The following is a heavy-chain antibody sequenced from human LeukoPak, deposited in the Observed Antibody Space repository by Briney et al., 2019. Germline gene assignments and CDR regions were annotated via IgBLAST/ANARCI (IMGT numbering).Heavy chain of an antibody. D-gene: IGHD6-13*01. V-gene: IGHV4-59*12. Sequence: PSETLSLTCSVSGASISIYYWSWIRQPPGKGLEWIGYFHHSGNTNYSPSLSSRITMSVDTSKNQFSLRLNSVTAADTAIYYCARRAAALDSWGQGTLVTVSS. CDR3: ARRAAALDS. CDR1: GASISIYY. J-gene: IGHJ4*02. CDR2: FHHSGNT.